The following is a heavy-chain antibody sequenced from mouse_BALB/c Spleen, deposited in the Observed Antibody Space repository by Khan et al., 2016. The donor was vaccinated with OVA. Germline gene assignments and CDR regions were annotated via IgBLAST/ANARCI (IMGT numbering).Heavy chain of an antibody. Sequence: EVQLQESGPGLVKPSQSLSLTCTVTGYSITSDYAWNWIRQFPGNKLEWMGYISNSAVTSYTPSLKSRISITRDTSKNQFFLQLNSVTTEDTATYYWARENYYGDYFDYWGQGTTLTVSS. CDR3: ARENYYGDYFDY. D-gene: IGHD1-1*01. CDR1: GYSITSDYA. J-gene: IGHJ2*01. CDR2: ISNSAVT. V-gene: IGHV3-2*02.